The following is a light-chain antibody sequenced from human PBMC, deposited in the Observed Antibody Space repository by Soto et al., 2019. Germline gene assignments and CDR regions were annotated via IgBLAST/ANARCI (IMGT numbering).Light chain of an antibody. V-gene: IGLV2-14*01. CDR2: DVS. CDR1: SSDVGGYNY. Sequence: QSALTQPASVSGSPGQSITISCTGTSSDVGGYNYVSWYQQHPGKAPKLMIYDVSNRPSRVANRFSGSKSDNTASLTISGLQAEDGADYYCSSYTSSSTVVFGGGTQLTVL. CDR3: SSYTSSSTVV. J-gene: IGLJ2*01.